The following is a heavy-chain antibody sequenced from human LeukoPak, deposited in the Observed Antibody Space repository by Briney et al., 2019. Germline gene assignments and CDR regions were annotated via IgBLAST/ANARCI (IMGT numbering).Heavy chain of an antibody. CDR3: ARGRDSSGYYSPDFDY. CDR2: INHSGST. Sequence: SETLSLTCAVYGGSFSGYYWSWIRQPPGKGLEWIGEINHSGSTNYNPSLKSRVTVSVDTSKNQFSLKLSSVTAADTAVYYCARGRDSSGYYSPDFDYWGQGTLITVSS. V-gene: IGHV4-34*01. CDR1: GGSFSGYY. D-gene: IGHD3-22*01. J-gene: IGHJ4*02.